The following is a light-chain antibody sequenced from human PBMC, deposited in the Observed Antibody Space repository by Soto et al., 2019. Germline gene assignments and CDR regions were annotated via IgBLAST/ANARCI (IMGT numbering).Light chain of an antibody. CDR2: EVS. V-gene: IGLV2-14*01. CDR3: SSYAGSNNYV. J-gene: IGLJ1*01. Sequence: QSALTQPASVSGSPGQSITISCTGTSSDVGGYNYVSWYQQHPGKAPKLMIYEVSNRPSGVASRFSGSKSGNTASLTISGLQAEDEAAYYCSSYAGSNNYVFGTGTKVTVL. CDR1: SSDVGGYNY.